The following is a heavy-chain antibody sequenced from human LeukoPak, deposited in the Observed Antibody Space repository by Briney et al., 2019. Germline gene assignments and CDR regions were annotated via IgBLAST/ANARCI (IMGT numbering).Heavy chain of an antibody. CDR3: ARPGETDTPMGNFAS. D-gene: IGHD5-18*01. J-gene: IGHJ4*02. CDR1: GGSITTTTYY. Sequence: SETLSLTCIVSGGSITTTTYYWGWIRQPPGKGLEWIGSIDYTGRTFHNPSLKSRVSISVDTPKNQFSLRLSSVTAADTAMYYCARPGETDTPMGNFASWGQGTLVTVPS. V-gene: IGHV4-39*01. CDR2: IDYTGRT.